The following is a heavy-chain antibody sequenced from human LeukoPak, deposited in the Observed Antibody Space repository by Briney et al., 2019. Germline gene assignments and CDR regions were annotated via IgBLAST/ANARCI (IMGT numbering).Heavy chain of an antibody. D-gene: IGHD3-16*01. CDR3: ARGGSSLVRGYYYYDLVV. J-gene: IGHJ6*03. CDR2: IYYSGCT. Sequence: KSSETLSLTCTVSSGSLRRYYSSWIREPPRKGLGWIGYIYYSGCTNYNPPLKRRVTISLDTSQNTFSLQMCSVTAPDTAVYYCARGGSSLVRGYYYYDLVVWGKGTTVSICS. V-gene: IGHV4-59*01. CDR1: SGSLRRYY.